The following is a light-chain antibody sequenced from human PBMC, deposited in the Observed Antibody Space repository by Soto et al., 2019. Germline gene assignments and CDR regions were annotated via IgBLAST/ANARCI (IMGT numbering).Light chain of an antibody. J-gene: IGKJ5*01. CDR1: PAVYSSL. CDR3: QQRNNWPPVT. CDR2: GAF. V-gene: IGKV3-11*01. Sequence: ETVLTPSPGTLPLSPWEVATLSCRATPAVYSSLLAWYQQKPGQAPRLLIYGAFNRATGIPARFSGSGSGTDFTLTISSLEPEDSAIYYCQQRNNWPPVTLGQGTRLEIK.